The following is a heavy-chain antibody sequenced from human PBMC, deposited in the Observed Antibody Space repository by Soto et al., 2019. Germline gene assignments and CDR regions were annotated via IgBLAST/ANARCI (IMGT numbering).Heavy chain of an antibody. Sequence: ASVKVSCKASGYTFTSYGISWVRQAPGQGLEWMGWISAYNGNTNYAQKLQGRVTMTTDTSTSTAYMELRSLRSDDTAVYYCARKSTLGCSGGSCYPDYQSSYYYYYMDDWGKGTTFTVSS. CDR2: ISAYNGNT. D-gene: IGHD2-15*01. V-gene: IGHV1-18*01. J-gene: IGHJ6*03. CDR1: GYTFTSYG. CDR3: ARKSTLGCSGGSCYPDYQSSYYYYYMDD.